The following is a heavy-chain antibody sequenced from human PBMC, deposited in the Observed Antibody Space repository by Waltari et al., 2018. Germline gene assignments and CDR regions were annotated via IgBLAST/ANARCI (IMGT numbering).Heavy chain of an antibody. CDR2: ISSTSSYM. V-gene: IGHV3-21*01. D-gene: IGHD1-26*01. CDR3: ARMWEPHLFDY. CDR1: GFTFSSNS. J-gene: IGHJ4*02. Sequence: EVQLVESGGGLVKPGGSLRLSCAASGFTFSSNSMHWVRQAPGKGLEWVSSISSTSSYMYYADSVKGRFTISRDNAKNSLYLQMNSLRAEDTAVYYCARMWEPHLFDYWGQGTLVTVSS.